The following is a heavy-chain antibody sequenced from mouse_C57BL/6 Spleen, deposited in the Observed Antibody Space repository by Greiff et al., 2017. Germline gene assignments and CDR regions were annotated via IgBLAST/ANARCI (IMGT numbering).Heavy chain of an antibody. CDR2: IYPGSGNT. J-gene: IGHJ2*01. Sequence: QVQLKQSGAELVRPGASVKLSCKASGYTFTDYYINWVKQRPGQGLEWIARIYPGSGNTYYNEKFKGKATLTAEKSSSTAYMQLSSLTSEDSAVYFCARSYSNYYFDYWGQGTTLTVSS. D-gene: IGHD2-5*01. CDR1: GYTFTDYY. CDR3: ARSYSNYYFDY. V-gene: IGHV1-76*01.